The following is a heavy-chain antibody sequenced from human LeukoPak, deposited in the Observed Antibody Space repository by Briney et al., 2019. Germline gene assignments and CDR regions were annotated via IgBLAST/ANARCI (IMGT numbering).Heavy chain of an antibody. CDR2: ISGSGTRT. J-gene: IGHJ4*02. V-gene: IGHV3-23*01. CDR1: GFTFSTYP. Sequence: GGSLRLSCAPSGFTFSTYPMSWVRQAPGKGLEWVSTISGSGTRTYHADSVKGRFTISRDNSKNTVYLQMNSLRAEDTALYFCAKDFGSIFGDYWGQGSLVTVSS. D-gene: IGHD3-10*01. CDR3: AKDFGSIFGDY.